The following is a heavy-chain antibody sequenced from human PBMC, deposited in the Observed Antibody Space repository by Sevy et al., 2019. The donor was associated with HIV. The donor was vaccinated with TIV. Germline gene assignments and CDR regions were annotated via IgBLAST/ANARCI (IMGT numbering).Heavy chain of an antibody. CDR2: IIPIFGTT. V-gene: IGHV1-69*13. D-gene: IGHD4-4*01. Sequence: ASVKVSCKASGGTFSNYALSWVRQAPGQGLEWMGGIIPIFGTTNFAQTFQGRVTITADESRSTAYMELSSLKPADTAVYYCARTPLLSIPGTTDVYFDIWGQGTLVTASS. J-gene: IGHJ4*02. CDR1: GGTFSNYA. CDR3: ARTPLLSIPGTTDVYFDI.